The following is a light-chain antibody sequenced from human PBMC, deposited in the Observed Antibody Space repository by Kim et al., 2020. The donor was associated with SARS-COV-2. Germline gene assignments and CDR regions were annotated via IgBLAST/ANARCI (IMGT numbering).Light chain of an antibody. Sequence: GQGVTISCTGSSSNIGAGYDVHWYQQLPGTAPNLLIYGNSNRPSGVPDRFSGSKSGTSASLAITGLQAEDEADYYCQSYDSSLSVVFGGGTQLTV. J-gene: IGLJ2*01. V-gene: IGLV1-40*01. CDR2: GNS. CDR1: SSNIGAGYD. CDR3: QSYDSSLSVV.